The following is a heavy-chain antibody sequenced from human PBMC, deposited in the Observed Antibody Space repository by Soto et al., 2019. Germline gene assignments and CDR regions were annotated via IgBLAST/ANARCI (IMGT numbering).Heavy chain of an antibody. J-gene: IGHJ3*02. D-gene: IGHD6-19*01. CDR3: ARGSPQWLVGAFDI. CDR1: GGSFSGYY. CDR2: INHSGST. Sequence: QVQLQQWGAGLLKPSETLSLTCAVYGGSFSGYYWSWIRQPPGKGLEWIGEINHSGSTNYNPSLKSRVTISVDTSKNQFSLKLSSVTAADTAVYYCARGSPQWLVGAFDIWGQGTMVTVSS. V-gene: IGHV4-34*01.